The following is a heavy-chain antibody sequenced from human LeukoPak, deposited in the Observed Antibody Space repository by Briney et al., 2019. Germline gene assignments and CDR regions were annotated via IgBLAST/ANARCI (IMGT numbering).Heavy chain of an antibody. CDR1: GFTFSSYE. D-gene: IGHD6-19*01. Sequence: GGSLRLSCAASGFTFSSYEMNWVRQAPGKGLEWVSYISSSGSSIYYADSVKGRFTISRDNAKNSLYLQMNSLRAEDTAVYYCAREGSSGWYLRWFDPWGQGTLVTVSS. CDR3: AREGSSGWYLRWFDP. V-gene: IGHV3-48*03. J-gene: IGHJ5*02. CDR2: ISSSGSSI.